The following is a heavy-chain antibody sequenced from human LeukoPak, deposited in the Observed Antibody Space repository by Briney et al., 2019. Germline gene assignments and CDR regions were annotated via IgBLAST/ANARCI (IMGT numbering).Heavy chain of an antibody. V-gene: IGHV4-30-2*04. J-gene: IGHJ5*02. D-gene: IGHD6-13*01. CDR3: ARISSSSLGFGP. Sequence: SRVTISVDTSKNQFSLKLSSVTAADTAVYYCARISSSSLGFGPWGQGTLVTVSS.